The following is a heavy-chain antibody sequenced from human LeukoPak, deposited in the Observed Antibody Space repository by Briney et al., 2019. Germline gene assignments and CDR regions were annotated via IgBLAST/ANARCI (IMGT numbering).Heavy chain of an antibody. CDR1: GGSISSGGYY. CDR2: IYYSGST. D-gene: IGHD3-10*01. J-gene: IGHJ4*02. V-gene: IGHV4-31*03. Sequence: SETLSLTCTVSGGSISSGGYYWSWIRQHPGKGLEWIGYIYYSGSTYYNPSLKSRVTISVDTSKNQFPLKLSSVTAADTAVYYCARTAGVLGQNDYWGQGTLVTVSS. CDR3: ARTAGVLGQNDY.